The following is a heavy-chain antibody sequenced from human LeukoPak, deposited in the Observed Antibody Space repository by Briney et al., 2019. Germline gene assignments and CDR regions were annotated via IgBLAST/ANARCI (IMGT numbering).Heavy chain of an antibody. Sequence: PSQTLSLTCTVSGGSISSGGYYWSWIRQHPGKGLEWIGYIYYSGSTYYNPSLKSRVTISVDTSKNQFSLKLSSVTAADTAVYYCARSRGRGTTFGGSRSEGYFDYWGQGTLVTVSS. CDR1: GGSISSGGYY. D-gene: IGHD3-3*01. J-gene: IGHJ4*02. V-gene: IGHV4-31*03. CDR3: ARSRGRGTTFGGSRSEGYFDY. CDR2: IYYSGST.